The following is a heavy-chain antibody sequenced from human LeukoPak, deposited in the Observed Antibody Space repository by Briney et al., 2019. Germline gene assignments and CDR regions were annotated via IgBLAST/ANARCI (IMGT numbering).Heavy chain of an antibody. CDR2: ISSSGSST. CDR1: EFTFSDYY. V-gene: IGHV3-11*01. Sequence: PGGSLRLSCAASEFTFSDYYMSWIRQAPGKGLEWVSYISSSGSSTNYTDSVKGRFTISRDNAKNSLYLQMNSLRAEDTAVYYCARVLGSYAVDHWGQGTLVTVSS. D-gene: IGHD3-16*01. CDR3: ARVLGSYAVDH. J-gene: IGHJ4*02.